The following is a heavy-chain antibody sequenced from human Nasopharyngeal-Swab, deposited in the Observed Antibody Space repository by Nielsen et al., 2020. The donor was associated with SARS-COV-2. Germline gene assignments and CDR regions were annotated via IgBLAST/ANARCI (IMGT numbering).Heavy chain of an antibody. Sequence: WIRQSPARGLEWLGRTYYRSKWYNDYSESVKSRVTISTDTSKIQVTLQLNSVTHEDTGVYYCARRDWGHFDYWGQGTLVTVSS. D-gene: IGHD7-27*01. CDR3: ARRDWGHFDY. CDR2: TYYRSKWYN. V-gene: IGHV6-1*01. J-gene: IGHJ4*02.